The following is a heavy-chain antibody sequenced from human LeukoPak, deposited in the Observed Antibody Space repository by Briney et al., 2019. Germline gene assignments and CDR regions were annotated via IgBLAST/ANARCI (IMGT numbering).Heavy chain of an antibody. CDR2: IKQDGSEK. CDR3: ARSRVPPRLYGMDV. D-gene: IGHD6-6*01. Sequence: PGGSLRLSCAASGFTFSSYWMSWVRQAPGKGLEWVANIKQDGSEKYYVDSVEGRFTISRDNAKNSLYLQMNSLRAEDTAVYYCARSRVPPRLYGMDVWGQGTTVTVSS. V-gene: IGHV3-7*01. CDR1: GFTFSSYW. J-gene: IGHJ6*02.